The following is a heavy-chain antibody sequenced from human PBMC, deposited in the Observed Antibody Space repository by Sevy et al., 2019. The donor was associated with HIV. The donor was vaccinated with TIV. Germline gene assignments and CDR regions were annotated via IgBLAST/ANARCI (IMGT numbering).Heavy chain of an antibody. V-gene: IGHV3-48*01. J-gene: IGHJ3*02. D-gene: IGHD1-26*01. Sequence: GGCLRLSCAASGFTFSSYSMNWVRQAPGKGLEWVSYISSSSSTIYYADSVKGRFTISRDNAKNSLYLQMNSLRAEDTAVYYCARGGADFRDAFDIWGQGTMVTVSS. CDR2: ISSSSSTI. CDR1: GFTFSSYS. CDR3: ARGGADFRDAFDI.